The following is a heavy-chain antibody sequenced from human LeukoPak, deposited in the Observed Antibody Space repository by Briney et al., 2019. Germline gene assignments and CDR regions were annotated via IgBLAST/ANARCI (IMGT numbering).Heavy chain of an antibody. CDR3: ARGQWLDNS. V-gene: IGHV4-34*01. D-gene: IGHD6-19*01. Sequence: SETLSLTCTVYGGSLSDHYWSWIRHPPGMGLEWIGEINHSGETNYNPSLKSRVAMSVDTSKNQFSLELRSMTAADTATYYCARGQWLDNSWGQGTLVTVSS. J-gene: IGHJ4*02. CDR2: INHSGET. CDR1: GGSLSDHY.